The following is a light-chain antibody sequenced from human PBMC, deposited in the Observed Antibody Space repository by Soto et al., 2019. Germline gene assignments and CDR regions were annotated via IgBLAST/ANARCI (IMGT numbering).Light chain of an antibody. CDR3: QQYNSWPLT. J-gene: IGKJ4*01. Sequence: ETVMTQSPATLSVSPGERATLSCSASQSVSSSVAWYQQKPGQPPRLLIYDVSTGATGIPTRFSGSGSGTEFTLTLSSLQSEDFAVYYCQQYNSWPLTFGGGTKGDIK. CDR1: QSVSSS. V-gene: IGKV3D-15*01. CDR2: DVS.